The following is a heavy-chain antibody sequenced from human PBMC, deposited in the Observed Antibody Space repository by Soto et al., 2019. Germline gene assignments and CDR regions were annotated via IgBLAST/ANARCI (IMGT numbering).Heavy chain of an antibody. CDR3: ASWGSMPGDY. J-gene: IGHJ4*02. CDR2: ISYDGSNK. Sequence: QMQLVESGGGVVQPGRSLRLSCAASGFTFSTFAMNWVRQAPGKGLEWVSVISYDGSNKYYADSVKGRFTISRDNSKNTLYLQMNSLRTEYTAVYYCASWGSMPGDYWGQGTLVTVSS. V-gene: IGHV3-30-3*01. CDR1: GFTFSTFA. D-gene: IGHD3-16*01.